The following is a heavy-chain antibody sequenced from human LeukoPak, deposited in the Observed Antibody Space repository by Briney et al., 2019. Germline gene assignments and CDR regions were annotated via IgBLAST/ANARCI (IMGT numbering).Heavy chain of an antibody. CDR1: GFSFTDYP. Sequence: GGSLRLSCATSGFSFTDYPMNWVRQAPGKGLEWISNIRTTAEGAKYAYYADSVKGRVTISRDDGKNTLYLHMNSLRDDDTAVYYCATDQRYAFDYWGQGILVTVSS. CDR2: IRTTAEGAKYA. J-gene: IGHJ4*02. D-gene: IGHD3-9*01. V-gene: IGHV3-48*02. CDR3: ATDQRYAFDY.